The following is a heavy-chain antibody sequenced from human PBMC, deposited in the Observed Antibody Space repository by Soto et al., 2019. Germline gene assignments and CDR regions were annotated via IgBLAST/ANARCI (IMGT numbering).Heavy chain of an antibody. D-gene: IGHD2-2*01. J-gene: IGHJ6*03. CDR3: AAYCSSTSCFGSCYMDV. CDR1: GVSMSRSSFY. Sequence: SETLSLTCTVSGVSMSRSSFYWGWIRQPPGKGLEWIGSVYYGGDSYYNPSLRSRVTIAIDRSRTQFSLTLNSVTAADTAVYYCAAYCSSTSCFGSCYMDVWGKGTTVTVSS. CDR2: VYYGGDS. V-gene: IGHV4-39*01.